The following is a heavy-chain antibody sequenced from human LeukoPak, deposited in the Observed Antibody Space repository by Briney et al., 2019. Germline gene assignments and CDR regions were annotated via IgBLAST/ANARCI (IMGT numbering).Heavy chain of an antibody. CDR3: AKTGATGIYYYYYYMDV. V-gene: IGHV3-23*01. CDR1: GFTFSSYA. Sequence: GGSLRLSCAASGFTFSSYAMSWVRQAPGKGLEWVSAIRGSGGSTYYADSVKGRFTISRDNSKNTLYLQMNSLRAEDTAVYYCAKTGATGIYYYYYYMDVWGKGTTVTVSS. CDR2: IRGSGGST. D-gene: IGHD1-26*01. J-gene: IGHJ6*03.